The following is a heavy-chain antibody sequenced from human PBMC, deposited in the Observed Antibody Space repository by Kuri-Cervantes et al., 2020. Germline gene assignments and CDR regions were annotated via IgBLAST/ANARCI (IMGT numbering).Heavy chain of an antibody. CDR1: GGTFSSYA. J-gene: IGHJ5*02. Sequence: SVKVSCKASGGTFSSYAISWVRQAPGQGLEWMGGIIPIFGTANYAQKFQGRVTITADESTSTAYMELSSLRSEDTAMYYCARAPGRYSSSAGSPHGGWFDPWGQGTLVTVSS. CDR3: ARAPGRYSSSAGSPHGGWFDP. D-gene: IGHD6-6*01. V-gene: IGHV1-69*13. CDR2: IIPIFGTA.